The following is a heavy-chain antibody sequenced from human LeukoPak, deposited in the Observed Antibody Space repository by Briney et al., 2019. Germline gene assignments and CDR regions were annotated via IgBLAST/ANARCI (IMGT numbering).Heavy chain of an antibody. J-gene: IGHJ5*02. V-gene: IGHV3-11*01. D-gene: IGHD2-2*02. Sequence: AGGSLRLSCAASGFTFSDYYMSWIRKAPGKGLDWVSYISSSGSTIYYADSVKGRFTISRDNAKNSLYLQMNSLRAEDTAVYYCASGGCSSTSCYTYNWFDPWGQGTLVTVSS. CDR1: GFTFSDYY. CDR2: ISSSGSTI. CDR3: ASGGCSSTSCYTYNWFDP.